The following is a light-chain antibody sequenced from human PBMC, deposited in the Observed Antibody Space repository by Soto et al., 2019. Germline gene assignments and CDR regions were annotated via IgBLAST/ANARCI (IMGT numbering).Light chain of an antibody. J-gene: IGKJ2*01. Sequence: EVVMTQSPATLSVSPGERATLSCRASQSINRDLVWYQQKPGQAPRLLMYGASARATGIPARFSGSGSGTEFTLTIRSLQSEDFAVYYCQQYRNWPRTFGQGTKLEIK. CDR3: QQYRNWPRT. CDR2: GAS. CDR1: QSINRD. V-gene: IGKV3-15*01.